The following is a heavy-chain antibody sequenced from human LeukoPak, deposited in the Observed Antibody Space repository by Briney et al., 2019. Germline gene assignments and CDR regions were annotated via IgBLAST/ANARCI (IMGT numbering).Heavy chain of an antibody. CDR3: IREYGTD. V-gene: IGHV3-49*04. CDR1: GFTLSVYA. D-gene: IGHD4-17*01. J-gene: IGHJ4*02. Sequence: GGSLRLSCTPSGFTLSVYAMSWGPDGPREGLEWVGFIRSKAYGGTTEYAASVKGRLTISRDDSKSIGYLQMNSLKTEDTAVYYCIREYGTDWGQGTLVTVSS. CDR2: IRSKAYGGTT.